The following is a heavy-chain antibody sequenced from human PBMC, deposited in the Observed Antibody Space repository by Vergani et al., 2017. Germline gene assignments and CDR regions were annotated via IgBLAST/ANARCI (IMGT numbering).Heavy chain of an antibody. V-gene: IGHV4-39*01. CDR1: GGSISTSSYA. Sequence: QVQLQESGPGLVKPPGTLSLTCAVSGGSISTSSYAWGWIRQPPGKTLEWIGTVFYRGRTSYNPSLKSRVTLSLDTSKKQISLHLTSVTAADTAVYYCARHISVVRPSSMTAFDYWGQGTLVTVSS. D-gene: IGHD2-21*01. CDR3: ARHISVVRPSSMTAFDY. J-gene: IGHJ4*02. CDR2: VFYRGRT.